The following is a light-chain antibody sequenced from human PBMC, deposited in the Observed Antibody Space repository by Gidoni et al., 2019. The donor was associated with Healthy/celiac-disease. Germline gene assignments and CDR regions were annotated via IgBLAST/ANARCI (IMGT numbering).Light chain of an antibody. V-gene: IGKV3-11*01. J-gene: IGKJ4*01. CDR1: QGVSSY. Sequence: EIVLTQSPATLSLSPGESATLSSRASQGVSSYLAWYQQKPGQAPRLLIYDASNRATGIPARFSGSGSGTDFTLTISSLEPEDFAVYYCQQRSNWLTFGGGTKVEIK. CDR2: DAS. CDR3: QQRSNWLT.